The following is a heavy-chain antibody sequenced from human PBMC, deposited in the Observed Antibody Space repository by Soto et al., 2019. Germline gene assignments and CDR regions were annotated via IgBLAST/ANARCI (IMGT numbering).Heavy chain of an antibody. CDR2: IYPGDSDT. D-gene: IGHD2-21*02. V-gene: IGHV5-51*01. J-gene: IGHJ6*02. Sequence: AGESLKISCKGSGYSFTSYWIGWVRQMPGKGLEWMGIIYPGDSDTRYSPSFQGQVTISADKSISTAYLQWSSLKASDTAMYYCARRGAAVVTAYYYYGMDVWGQGTTVTAP. CDR1: GYSFTSYW. CDR3: ARRGAAVVTAYYYYGMDV.